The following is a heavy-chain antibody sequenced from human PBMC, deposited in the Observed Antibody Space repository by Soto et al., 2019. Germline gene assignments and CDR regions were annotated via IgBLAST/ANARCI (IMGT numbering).Heavy chain of an antibody. D-gene: IGHD1-26*01. J-gene: IGHJ4*02. CDR3: ARSPRGGSFDY. Sequence: SETLSLTCTVSGGSISSYYWSWIRQPPGKGLEWIGYIYYSGSTNYNPSLKSRVTISVDTSKNQFSLKLSSVTAADTAVYYCARSPRGGSFDYWGQGTLVTVSS. CDR1: GGSISSYY. CDR2: IYYSGST. V-gene: IGHV4-59*01.